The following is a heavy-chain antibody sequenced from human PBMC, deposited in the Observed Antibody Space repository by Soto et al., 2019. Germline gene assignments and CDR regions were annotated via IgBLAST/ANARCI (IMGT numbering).Heavy chain of an antibody. V-gene: IGHV3-74*01. CDR3: ARGSSSWYVSFDY. J-gene: IGHJ4*02. CDR2: INSDGSIT. D-gene: IGHD6-13*01. Sequence: GGSLRLSCAASGFTFSSNWMHWVRQAPGKGLVWVSRINSDGSITSYADSVKGQFTISRDNAKNTLYLQMNSLRADDTAVYYCARGSSSWYVSFDYWGQGILGSSPQ. CDR1: GFTFSSNW.